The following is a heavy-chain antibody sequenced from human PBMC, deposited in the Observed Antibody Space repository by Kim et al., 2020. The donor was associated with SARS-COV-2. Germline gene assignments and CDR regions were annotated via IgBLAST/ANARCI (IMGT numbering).Heavy chain of an antibody. V-gene: IGHV3-21*01. CDR3: ARDGSDIVAPYGMDV. D-gene: IGHD2-15*01. Sequence: DSVKGRVTITRDNDKNTLYLQMNSLRAEDRAVYYCARDGSDIVAPYGMDVWGQGTTVTVSS. J-gene: IGHJ6*02.